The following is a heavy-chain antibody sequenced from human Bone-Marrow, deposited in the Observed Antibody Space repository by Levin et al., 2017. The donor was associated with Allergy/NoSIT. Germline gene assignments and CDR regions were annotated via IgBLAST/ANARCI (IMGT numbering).Heavy chain of an antibody. CDR3: ARAYGMGATDYFDY. CDR1: GGSFSGYY. CDR2: INHSGST. J-gene: IGHJ4*02. D-gene: IGHD1-26*01. Sequence: SETLSLTCAVYGGSFSGYYWSWIRQPPGKGLEWIGEINHSGSTNYNPSLKSRVTISVDTSKNQFSLKLSFETAADTAVYDCARAYGMGATDYFDYWGQGTLVTVSS. V-gene: IGHV4-34*01.